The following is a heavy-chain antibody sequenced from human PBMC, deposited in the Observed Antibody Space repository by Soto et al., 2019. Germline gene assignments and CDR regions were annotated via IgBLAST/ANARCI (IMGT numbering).Heavy chain of an antibody. CDR2: IYWDDDK. Sequence: QITLNESGPPVVKPAETLTLTCTFPGFSLTTSGVGVGWIRQSPGKAPEWLALIYWDDDKRYSACLKSRLTLTKDISKNEVVLTMASVDPADTATYYCAHRILRTVFGLVTTTAIYFDFWGQGTPVVVSS. J-gene: IGHJ4*02. CDR1: GFSLTTSGVG. D-gene: IGHD3-3*01. V-gene: IGHV2-5*02. CDR3: AHRILRTVFGLVTTTAIYFDF.